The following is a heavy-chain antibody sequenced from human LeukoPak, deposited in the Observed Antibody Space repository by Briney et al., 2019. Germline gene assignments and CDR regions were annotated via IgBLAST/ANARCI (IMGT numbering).Heavy chain of an antibody. V-gene: IGHV1-2*02. Sequence: ASVPVSCKASGYTFTGYYMHWVRQAPGQGLEWMGWINPNGGGTNYAQKFQGRVTMTRDTSISTAYMELSRLRSDDTAVYYCARDPYYYDSSGYYYWFDPWGQGTLVTVSS. CDR2: INPNGGGT. CDR3: ARDPYYYDSSGYYYWFDP. J-gene: IGHJ5*02. CDR1: GYTFTGYY. D-gene: IGHD3-22*01.